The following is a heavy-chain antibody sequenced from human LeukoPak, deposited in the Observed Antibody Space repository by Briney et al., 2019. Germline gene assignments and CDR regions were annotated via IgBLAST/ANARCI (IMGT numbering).Heavy chain of an antibody. J-gene: IGHJ6*03. CDR2: MNPNSGNT. CDR3: ARGLVLWFGESNLDHYYYMDV. CDR1: GYTFTSCG. Sequence: GASVKVSCKASGYTFTSCGINWVRQATGQGLEWMGWMNPNSGNTGYAQKFQGRVTMTRNTSISTAYMELSSLRSEDTAVYYCARGLVLWFGESNLDHYYYMDVWGKGTTVTISS. V-gene: IGHV1-8*02. D-gene: IGHD3-10*01.